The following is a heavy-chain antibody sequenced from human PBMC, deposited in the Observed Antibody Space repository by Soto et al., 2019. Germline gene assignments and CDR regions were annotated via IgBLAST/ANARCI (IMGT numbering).Heavy chain of an antibody. CDR3: AKGEWELPFDY. Sequence: GGSLTLSCAASRFTFSSYCMHWVRQAPGKGLEWVAVISYDGSNKYYADSVKGRFTISRDNSKNTLYLQMNSLRAEDTAVYYCAKGEWELPFDYWGQGTLVTVSS. CDR1: RFTFSSYC. J-gene: IGHJ4*02. V-gene: IGHV3-30*18. CDR2: ISYDGSNK. D-gene: IGHD1-26*01.